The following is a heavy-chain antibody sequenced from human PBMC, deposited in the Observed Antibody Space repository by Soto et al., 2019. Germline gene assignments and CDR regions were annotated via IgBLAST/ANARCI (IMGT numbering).Heavy chain of an antibody. CDR2: ISPYSGNT. V-gene: IGHV1-18*04. CDR1: GYTFSTHG. Sequence: GASVKVSCKASGYTFSTHGFIWVRQAPGQGLEWMGWISPYSGNTDYAQIFQGRITMTTDTSTSTAYMELGSLRSDDTAVYYCAREFRSTLYYGTDNRYYFDYWGQGTLVTVSS. D-gene: IGHD2-8*02. CDR3: AREFRSTLYYGTDNRYYFDY. J-gene: IGHJ4*01.